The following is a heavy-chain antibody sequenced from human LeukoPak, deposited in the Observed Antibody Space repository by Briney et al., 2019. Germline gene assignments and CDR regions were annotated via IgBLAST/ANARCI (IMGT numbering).Heavy chain of an antibody. J-gene: IGHJ3*02. CDR2: IYHSGST. V-gene: IGHV4-38-2*02. Sequence: TSETLSLTCTVSGYSISSGYYWGWIRQPPGKGLEWIGSIYHSGSTYCNPSLKSRVTISVDTSKNQFSLKLSSVTAADTAAYYCARDPPGPAYYYDQIEDAFDIWGQGTMVTVSS. CDR1: GYSISSGYY. D-gene: IGHD3-22*01. CDR3: ARDPPGPAYYYDQIEDAFDI.